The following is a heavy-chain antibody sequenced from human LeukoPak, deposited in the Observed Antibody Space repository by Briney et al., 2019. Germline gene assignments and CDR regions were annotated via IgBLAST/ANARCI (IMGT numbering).Heavy chain of an antibody. Sequence: GGSLRLSCAASGFTFSSHWMTWVRQAPGKGLEWVAIIKPDGSEKYYVDSVKGRFTISRDNAESSLFLQMNGLRPEDTAVFYCARGQYTDGLSYWGQGTLVTVSS. J-gene: IGHJ4*02. D-gene: IGHD5-24*01. CDR1: GFTFSSHW. CDR2: IKPDGSEK. CDR3: ARGQYTDGLSY. V-gene: IGHV3-7*03.